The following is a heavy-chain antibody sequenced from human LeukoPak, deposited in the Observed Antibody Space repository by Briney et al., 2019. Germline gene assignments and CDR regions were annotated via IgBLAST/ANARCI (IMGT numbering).Heavy chain of an antibody. CDR2: IIPIFGTA. D-gene: IGHD3-22*01. Sequence: SVKVSCKASGGTFSSYAISWLRQAPGQGLEWLGGIIPIFGTANYAQKFQGRVTITADESTSTAYMELSSLRSEDTAVYYCARVTPYDSSGYFGDAFDIWGQGTMVTVSS. CDR3: ARVTPYDSSGYFGDAFDI. J-gene: IGHJ3*02. V-gene: IGHV1-69*13. CDR1: GGTFSSYA.